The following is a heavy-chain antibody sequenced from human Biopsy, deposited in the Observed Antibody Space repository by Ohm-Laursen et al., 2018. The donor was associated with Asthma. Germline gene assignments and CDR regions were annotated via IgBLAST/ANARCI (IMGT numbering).Heavy chain of an antibody. D-gene: IGHD3-3*02. CDR3: ARTFHFWSPYHAEHYQL. V-gene: IGHV3-7*01. J-gene: IGHJ1*01. Sequence: SLRLSCTASGFTFGDYWMSWVRQVPGKGLEWVANIKHDGTEKNHVDSLKGRFTISRDNDKNSLYLQMNSLRAEDTAVYYCARTFHFWSPYHAEHYQLWGQGTLVTVPS. CDR2: IKHDGTEK. CDR1: GFTFGDYW.